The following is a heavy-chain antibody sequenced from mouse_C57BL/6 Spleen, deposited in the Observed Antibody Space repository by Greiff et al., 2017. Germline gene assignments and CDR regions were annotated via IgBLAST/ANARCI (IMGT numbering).Heavy chain of an antibody. CDR3: ARHNWDGGFAY. D-gene: IGHD4-1*01. J-gene: IGHJ3*01. CDR2: ISNGGGST. V-gene: IGHV5-12*01. CDR1: GFTFSDYY. Sequence: EVNVVESGGGLVQPGGSLKLSCAASGFTFSDYYMYWVRQTPEKRLEWVAYISNGGGSTYYPDTVKGRFTISRDNAKNTLYLQMSRLKSEDTAMYYCARHNWDGGFAYWGQGTLVTVSA.